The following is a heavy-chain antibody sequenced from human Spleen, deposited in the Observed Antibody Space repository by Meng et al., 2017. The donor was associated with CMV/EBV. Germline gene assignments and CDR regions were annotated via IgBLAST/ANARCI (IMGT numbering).Heavy chain of an antibody. V-gene: IGHV3-11*01. J-gene: IGHJ5*02. CDR2: ISYSGSTI. Sequence: GFTFSDSYMSWLRQAPGQGLEWISYISYSGSTIYYADSVKGRFTISRDNTKNSLFLQMKSLRAEDTALYFCARVPESVGSSTDWFDPWGQGTLVTVSS. CDR1: GFTFSDSY. D-gene: IGHD1-26*01. CDR3: ARVPESVGSSTDWFDP.